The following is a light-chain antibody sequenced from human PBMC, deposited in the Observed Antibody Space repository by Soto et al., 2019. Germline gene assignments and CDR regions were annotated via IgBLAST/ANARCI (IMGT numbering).Light chain of an antibody. CDR3: QQFYSSPPT. J-gene: IGKJ4*01. Sequence: DIVMTQSPASLAVSLGERATIDCKSGQSLLFSSNKKNYLAWYQQRPGQPPKLLIYWASSRESGVPDRFTGSGSGTDFTLSISSLQAEDVAVYYCQQFYSSPPTFGGGTKVDIK. CDR2: WAS. CDR1: QSLLFSSNKKNY. V-gene: IGKV4-1*01.